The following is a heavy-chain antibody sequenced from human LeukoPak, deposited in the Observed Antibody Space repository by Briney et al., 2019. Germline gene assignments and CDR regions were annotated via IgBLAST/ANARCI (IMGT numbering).Heavy chain of an antibody. Sequence: ASVKVSCKASGYSFRSYGITWVRQAPGQGLEWMGWISVYNVKTHYAQNLQGRVSMTRDTSTSTVYMELGSLRSEDTAVYYCARSLITMIVVVIGIVRYWFDPWGQGTLVTVSS. D-gene: IGHD3-22*01. CDR1: GYSFRSYG. V-gene: IGHV1-18*01. CDR2: ISVYNVKT. CDR3: ARSLITMIVVVIGIVRYWFDP. J-gene: IGHJ5*02.